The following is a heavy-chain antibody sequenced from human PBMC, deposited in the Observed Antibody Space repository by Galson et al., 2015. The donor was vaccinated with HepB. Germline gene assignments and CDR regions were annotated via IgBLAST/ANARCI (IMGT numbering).Heavy chain of an antibody. V-gene: IGHV3-21*01. Sequence: SLRLSCAAFGFSFSNSSMNWVRQAPGKGLEWVSSISSSGSYPYYADSVKGRFTSSRDNAKNSLYLQINSLRAEATAVYYCARVADADNGDPSHVDYLGQGTLVTVSS. D-gene: IGHD4-17*01. CDR2: ISSSGSYP. CDR1: GFSFSNSS. J-gene: IGHJ4*02. CDR3: ARVADADNGDPSHVDY.